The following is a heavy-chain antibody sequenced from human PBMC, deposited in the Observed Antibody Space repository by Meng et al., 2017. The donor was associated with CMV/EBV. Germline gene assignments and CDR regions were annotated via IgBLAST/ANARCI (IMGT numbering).Heavy chain of an antibody. J-gene: IGHJ6*02. Sequence: GGSLRLSCAASGFTFSSYSMNWVRQAPGKGLEWVSSISSSSSYIYYADSVKGRFTISRDNAKNSLYLQINSLRAEDTAVYYCARVGYSNYEPLYYYGMDVWGQGTTVTVSS. D-gene: IGHD4-11*01. CDR2: ISSSSSYI. CDR1: GFTFSSYS. V-gene: IGHV3-21*01. CDR3: ARVGYSNYEPLYYYGMDV.